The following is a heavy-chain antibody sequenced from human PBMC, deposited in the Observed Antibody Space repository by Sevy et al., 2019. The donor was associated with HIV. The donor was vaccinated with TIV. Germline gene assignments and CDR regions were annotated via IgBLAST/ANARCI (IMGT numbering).Heavy chain of an antibody. Sequence: ASVKVSCKTSGGTFSSYAFTWVRQAPGQGLEWMGGIIPIFDTVDYVQKFQGRVTITTDESRSTAYMELRSLRSEDTAVYYCARRSLRLGYCSRTSCYSAMHVWGQGTTVTVSS. D-gene: IGHD2-2*02. CDR1: GGTFSSYA. CDR3: ARRSLRLGYCSRTSCYSAMHV. CDR2: IIPIFDTV. V-gene: IGHV1-69*05. J-gene: IGHJ6*02.